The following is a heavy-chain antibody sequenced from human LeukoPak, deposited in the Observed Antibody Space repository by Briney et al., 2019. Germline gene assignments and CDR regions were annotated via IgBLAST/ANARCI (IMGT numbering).Heavy chain of an antibody. CDR1: GYTFTTYD. CDR2: ISAYNGNT. Sequence: ASLKLSCKASGYTFTTYDISWVRQAPGQGLEWMGWISAYNGNTNYAQKFRGRVTMTRDTSTSTAYMELRSLTSDDTAVYYCARQPTAIPNWFDPWGQGTLVTVSS. V-gene: IGHV1-18*01. D-gene: IGHD2-21*02. J-gene: IGHJ5*02. CDR3: ARQPTAIPNWFDP.